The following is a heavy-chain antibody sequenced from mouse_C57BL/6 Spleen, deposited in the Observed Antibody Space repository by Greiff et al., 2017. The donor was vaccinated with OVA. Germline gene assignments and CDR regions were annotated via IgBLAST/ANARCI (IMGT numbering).Heavy chain of an antibody. Sequence: EVKLVESGGGLVQPKGSLKLSCAASGFSFNTYAMNWVRQAPGKGLEWVARIRSKSNNYATYYADSVKDRFTISRDDSESMLYLQMNNLKTEDTAMYDCVRHNWAYYAMDYWGQGTSVTVSS. CDR3: VRHNWAYYAMDY. CDR2: IRSKSNNYAT. V-gene: IGHV10-1*01. D-gene: IGHD4-1*01. CDR1: GFSFNTYA. J-gene: IGHJ4*01.